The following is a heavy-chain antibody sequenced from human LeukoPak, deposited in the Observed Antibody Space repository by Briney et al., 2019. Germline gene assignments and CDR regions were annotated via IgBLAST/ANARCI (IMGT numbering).Heavy chain of an antibody. J-gene: IGHJ4*02. CDR2: ISGYDGNR. CDR3: ARGWGSYPDY. Sequence: MGWISGYDGNRKYAQKFQGRVTMTTDTSTNTAYMELRSLRSDDTAVYYCARGWGSYPDYWGQGTLVTVSS. V-gene: IGHV1-18*01. D-gene: IGHD1-26*01.